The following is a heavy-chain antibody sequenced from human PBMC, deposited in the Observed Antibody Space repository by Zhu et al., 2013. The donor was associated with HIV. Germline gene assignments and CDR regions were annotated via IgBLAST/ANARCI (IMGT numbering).Heavy chain of an antibody. D-gene: IGHD2-21*01. CDR2: VIPTSGTA. J-gene: IGHJ4*02. Sequence: QVQLVQSGAEVKKPGSSVKVSCKASGGTFNSYAISWVRQAPGQGLEWMGGVIPTSGTATYAQRFQDRVTITVDESTTFSHMELSGLREDDTAVYFCATDHRTGYMYGDWGQGTLVTVS. V-gene: IGHV1-69*01. CDR3: ATDHRTGYMYGD. CDR1: GGTFNSYA.